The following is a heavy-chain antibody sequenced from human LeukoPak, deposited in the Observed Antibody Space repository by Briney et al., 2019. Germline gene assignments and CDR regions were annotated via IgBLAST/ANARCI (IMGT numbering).Heavy chain of an antibody. CDR3: AREPYSGQLDY. CDR2: IYYSEST. CDR1: GGSISSYY. V-gene: IGHV4-59*01. Sequence: SETLSLTCTVSGGSISSYYWSWIRQPPGKGLEWIGYIYYSESTNYNPSLKSRVTISVDTSKNQFSLKLSSVTAADTAVYYCAREPYSGQLDYWGQGTLVTVSS. J-gene: IGHJ4*02. D-gene: IGHD2-21*01.